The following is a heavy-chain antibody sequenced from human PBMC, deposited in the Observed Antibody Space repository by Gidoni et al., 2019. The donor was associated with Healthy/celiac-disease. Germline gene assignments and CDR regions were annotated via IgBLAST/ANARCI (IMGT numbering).Heavy chain of an antibody. CDR1: GGTFSSYA. V-gene: IGHV1-69*01. CDR2: IIPIFGTA. D-gene: IGHD3-3*01. Sequence: QVQLVQSGAEVKKPGSSVKVSCKASGGTFSSYAISWVRQAPGHGLEWMGGIIPIFGTANYAQKFQGRVTITADESTSTAYMELSSLRSEDTAVYYCARDLLRHQEEYYYYYMDVWGKGTTVTVSS. CDR3: ARDLLRHQEEYYYYYMDV. J-gene: IGHJ6*03.